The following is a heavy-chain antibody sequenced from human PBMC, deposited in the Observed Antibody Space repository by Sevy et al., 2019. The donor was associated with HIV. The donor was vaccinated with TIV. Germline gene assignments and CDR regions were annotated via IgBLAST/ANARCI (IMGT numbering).Heavy chain of an antibody. V-gene: IGHV3-30*02. D-gene: IGHD3-9*01. J-gene: IGHJ6*02. CDR3: AKEGYYDILTGHHDGRMDV. Sequence: GGSLRLSCLASGFIFNSQDMHWVRQTPGKGLEWVAFIRYDGNDKYYVDSVKGRFTISRDNSKNTLYLQMNSLRAGDSGIYDCAKEGYYDILTGHHDGRMDVWGQGTTVTVSS. CDR2: IRYDGNDK. CDR1: GFIFNSQD.